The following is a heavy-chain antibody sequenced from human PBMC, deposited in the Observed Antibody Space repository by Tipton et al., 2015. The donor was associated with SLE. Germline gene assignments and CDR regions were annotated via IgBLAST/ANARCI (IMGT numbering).Heavy chain of an antibody. J-gene: IGHJ3*02. CDR3: ARVTRAFDI. CDR2: ISWNSGSI. V-gene: IGHV3-9*01. Sequence: SLRLSCAASGFTFDDYAMHWVRQAPGKGLEWVSGISWNSGSIGYADSVKGRFTISRDNSKNSLYLQMNSLRAEDTAVYYCARVTRAFDIWGQGTMVTVSS. CDR1: GFTFDDYA.